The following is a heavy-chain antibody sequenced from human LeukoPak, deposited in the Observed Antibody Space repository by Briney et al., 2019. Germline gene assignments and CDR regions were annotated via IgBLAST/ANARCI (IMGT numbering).Heavy chain of an antibody. D-gene: IGHD1-26*01. J-gene: IGHJ1*01. CDR1: GGSISSSSYF. Sequence: SETLSLTCTVSGGSISSSSYFWGWLRQPPGKGLEWIGSVYYSGNTYYNPSLKSRFTISVDTSKNQFSLRLSSVTAADTAVYYCARVARYGGYTQYFQPWGQGTLVTVSS. V-gene: IGHV4-39*07. CDR2: VYYSGNT. CDR3: ARVARYGGYTQYFQP.